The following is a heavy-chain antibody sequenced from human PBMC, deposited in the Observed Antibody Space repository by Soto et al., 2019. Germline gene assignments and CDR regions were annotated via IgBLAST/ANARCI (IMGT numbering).Heavy chain of an antibody. Sequence: QITLKESGPPLVKPTQTLTLTCTFSGFSLSTSGVGVGWIRQPPGKALKWLALIYWDDDKRYSQSLKSRLTITKDTSKAQVVLTMTNMDPVDTAAYYCAHKRGYYDFWRGYAPWGQGTLVTVSS. CDR2: IYWDDDK. D-gene: IGHD3-3*01. V-gene: IGHV2-5*02. CDR1: GFSLSTSGVG. J-gene: IGHJ5*02. CDR3: AHKRGYYDFWRGYAP.